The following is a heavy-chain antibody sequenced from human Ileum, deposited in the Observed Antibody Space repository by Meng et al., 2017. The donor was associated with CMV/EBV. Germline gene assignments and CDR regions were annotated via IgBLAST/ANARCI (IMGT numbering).Heavy chain of an antibody. CDR1: GGSFSGYF. Sequence: QVQLQLWGAGLLQPSETLSLTCAVYGGSFSGYFWSWVRQPPGKGLEWIGEINHGGSANYNMSLKSRVTISIDTSKNQFSLNLRSVTAADTAVYYCAPGFRSWIGTYSSWGQGTLVTVSS. V-gene: IGHV4-34*02. CDR3: APGFRSWIGTYSS. CDR2: INHGGSA. J-gene: IGHJ4*02. D-gene: IGHD1-1*01.